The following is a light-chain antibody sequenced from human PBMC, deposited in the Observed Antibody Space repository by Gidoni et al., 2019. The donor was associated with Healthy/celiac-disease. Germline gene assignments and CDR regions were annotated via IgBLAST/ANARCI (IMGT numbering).Light chain of an antibody. J-gene: IGKJ2*01. CDR1: QSVSSSY. V-gene: IGKV3-20*01. CDR2: ATF. Sequence: EIVLTQSPGTLSLSPGERATLSCRASQSVSSSYLAWYQQKPGQAPRLLIYATFSTATGIPDRFSGSGSGTDFALTISRLEPEDFAVYYCQQYGSSLYTFGQGTKLEIK. CDR3: QQYGSSLYT.